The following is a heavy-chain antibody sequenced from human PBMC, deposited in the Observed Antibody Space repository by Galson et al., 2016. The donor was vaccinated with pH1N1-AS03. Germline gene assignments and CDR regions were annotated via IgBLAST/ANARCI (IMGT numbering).Heavy chain of an antibody. Sequence: SLRLSCAASGFSFSSHVMHWVRQAPGKGLEWVAVISYDGTNKYYADSVKGRFTISRDNSKNTLYLQMDSLRPEDTAVYYCAKVRESGYYFNHYYALDVWGQGTTVTVS. V-gene: IGHV3-30*18. J-gene: IGHJ6*02. CDR2: ISYDGTNK. CDR1: GFSFSSHV. D-gene: IGHD3-3*01. CDR3: AKVRESGYYFNHYYALDV.